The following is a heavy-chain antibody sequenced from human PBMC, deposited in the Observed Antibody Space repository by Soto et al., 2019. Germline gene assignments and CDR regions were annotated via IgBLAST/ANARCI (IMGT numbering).Heavy chain of an antibody. J-gene: IGHJ4*02. V-gene: IGHV3-15*01. Sequence: EVQLVESGGGLVKPGGSLRLSCAASGFTFSNAWMSWVRQAPGKGLEWVGRIKSKTDGGTTDYAAPVKGRFTISRDDSKNTLYLQMNSLQTEDRAVYYCTTEIAVAGFPYWGQGTLVTVSS. D-gene: IGHD6-19*01. CDR2: IKSKTDGGTT. CDR1: GFTFSNAW. CDR3: TTEIAVAGFPY.